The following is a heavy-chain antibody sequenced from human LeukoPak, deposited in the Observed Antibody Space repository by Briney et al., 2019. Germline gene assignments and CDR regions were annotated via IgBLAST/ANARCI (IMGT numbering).Heavy chain of an antibody. CDR2: IYYSGST. D-gene: IGHD6-19*01. CDR3: ARADGYSSGWYFDH. CDR1: GGSISSYY. J-gene: IGHJ4*02. V-gene: IGHV4-59*01. Sequence: ASEPLSLPCTVCGGSISSYYWSWVRQPPGKGLEWIGYIYYSGSTNYNPSLKSRVTISLDTSKNQFSLKLSAVTAADTAVYYCARADGYSSGWYFDHWGQGTLVTVSS.